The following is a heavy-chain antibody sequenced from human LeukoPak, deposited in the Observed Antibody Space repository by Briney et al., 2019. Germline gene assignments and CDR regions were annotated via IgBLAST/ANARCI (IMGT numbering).Heavy chain of an antibody. CDR1: GGSISRSSFY. J-gene: IGHJ3*02. D-gene: IGHD3-22*01. CDR2: IYYSGST. Sequence: SETLSLTCTVSGGSISRSSFYWGWIRQSPRKGLEWIASIYYSGSTYYNPSLKSRVTISVDTSKNQFSLKLSSVTAADTAVYYCARDARYYGSSGYYAFDIWGQGTMVTVSS. CDR3: ARDARYYGSSGYYAFDI. V-gene: IGHV4-39*02.